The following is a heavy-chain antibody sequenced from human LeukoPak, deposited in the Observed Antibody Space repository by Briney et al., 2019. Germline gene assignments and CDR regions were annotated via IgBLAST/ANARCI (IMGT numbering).Heavy chain of an antibody. V-gene: IGHV3-30*03. Sequence: PGRSLRLSCAASGFTFSNYGMHWVRQAPGKGLEWVALLVYDGFYKYYADSVKGRFTISRDDSRNTLYLQMNGLRAEDTAVYYCARGRSITLLRGVAMSDGFDIWGQGAMVTVSS. CDR2: LVYDGFYK. D-gene: IGHD3-10*01. J-gene: IGHJ3*02. CDR3: ARGRSITLLRGVAMSDGFDI. CDR1: GFTFSNYG.